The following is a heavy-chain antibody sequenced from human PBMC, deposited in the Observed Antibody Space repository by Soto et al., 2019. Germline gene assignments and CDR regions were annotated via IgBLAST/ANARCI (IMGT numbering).Heavy chain of an antibody. V-gene: IGHV3-23*01. D-gene: IGHD1-7*01. CDR3: SKGVAFLYNGNYGDYFDF. CDR2: INAGGGST. J-gene: IGHJ4*02. Sequence: HPGGSLRLSCVASEFTFSSYAMSWIRQAPGKGLEWVSAINAGGGSTYFADSVKGRFTISRDNSKNTLYLQMNSLRAEDTAVYYCSKGVAFLYNGNYGDYFDFLGRGTQVTVSS. CDR1: EFTFSSYA.